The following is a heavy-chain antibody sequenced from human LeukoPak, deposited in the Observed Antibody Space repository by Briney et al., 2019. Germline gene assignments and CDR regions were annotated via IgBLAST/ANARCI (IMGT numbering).Heavy chain of an antibody. Sequence: GGSLRLSCAASGFTFSSYAMSWVRQAPGKGLEWVSTISGSGGSTYYADSVKGRFTISRDNSKNTLYLQMNSLRAEDTAVYYCAKEALSLHSSGWSRGGTYFDYWGQGTLVTVSS. CDR3: AKEALSLHSSGWSRGGTYFDY. V-gene: IGHV3-23*01. D-gene: IGHD6-19*01. CDR2: ISGSGGST. J-gene: IGHJ4*02. CDR1: GFTFSSYA.